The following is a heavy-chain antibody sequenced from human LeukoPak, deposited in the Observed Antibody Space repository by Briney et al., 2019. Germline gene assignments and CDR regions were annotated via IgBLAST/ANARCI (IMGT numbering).Heavy chain of an antibody. D-gene: IGHD6-6*01. CDR1: GFTFSSYA. V-gene: IGHV3-30-3*02. J-gene: IGHJ4*02. CDR3: AKDRVSMGSSAGFDY. CDR2: ISYDGSNE. Sequence: PGRSLRLSCAASGFTFSSYAMHWVRQAPGKGLEWVGVISYDGSNEYYADSVKGRFTISRDNSKNTLYLQMNSLRAEDTAVYYCAKDRVSMGSSAGFDYWGQGTLVTVSS.